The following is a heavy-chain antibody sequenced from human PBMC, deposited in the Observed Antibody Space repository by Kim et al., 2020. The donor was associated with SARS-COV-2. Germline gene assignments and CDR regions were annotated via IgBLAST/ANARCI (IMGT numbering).Heavy chain of an antibody. Sequence: GGSLRLSCAASGFTFSSYSMNWVRQAPGKGLEWVSSISSSSSYIYYADSVKGRFTISRDNAKNSLYLQMNSLRAEDTAVYYCARDLKRYFDYWGQGTLVTVSA. V-gene: IGHV3-21*01. CDR3: ARDLKRYFDY. CDR2: ISSSSSYI. J-gene: IGHJ4*02. CDR1: GFTFSSYS.